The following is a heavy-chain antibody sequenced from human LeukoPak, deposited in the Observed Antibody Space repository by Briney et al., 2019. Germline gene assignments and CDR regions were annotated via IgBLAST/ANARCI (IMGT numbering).Heavy chain of an antibody. D-gene: IGHD3-22*01. J-gene: IGHJ4*02. V-gene: IGHV1-8*03. CDR1: GYTFTSYD. CDR2: MNPNSGNT. Sequence: ASVKVSCKASGYTFTSYDINWVRQATGQGLEWMGWMNPNSGNTGYAQKFQGRVTITRNTSISTAYMELSSLRSEDTAVYYCAGAYYDSSGYYSWGTNDYWGQGTLVTVSS. CDR3: AGAYYDSSGYYSWGTNDY.